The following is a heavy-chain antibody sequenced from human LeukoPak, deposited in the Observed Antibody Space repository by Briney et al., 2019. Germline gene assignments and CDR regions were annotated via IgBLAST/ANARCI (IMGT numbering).Heavy chain of an antibody. CDR1: GGSISSYY. Sequence: PSETLSLTCTVSGGSISSYYWSWIRQPPGKGLEWIGYIYYSGSTNYNPSLKSRVTISVDTSKNQFSLKLSSVTAADTAVYYCARVRSYYGSGSSRDAFDIWGQGTMVTVSS. D-gene: IGHD3-10*01. V-gene: IGHV4-59*01. CDR2: IYYSGST. J-gene: IGHJ3*02. CDR3: ARVRSYYGSGSSRDAFDI.